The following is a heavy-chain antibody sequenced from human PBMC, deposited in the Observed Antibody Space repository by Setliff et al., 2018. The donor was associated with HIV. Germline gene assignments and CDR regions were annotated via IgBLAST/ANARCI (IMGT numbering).Heavy chain of an antibody. D-gene: IGHD2-15*01. J-gene: IGHJ4*02. CDR2: IYHSGST. CDR1: GGSISSSNW. V-gene: IGHV4-4*02. Sequence: SETLSLTCAVSGGSISSSNWWSWVRQPPGKGLEWIGEIYHSGSTNYNPSLKSRVTISVDKSKNQFSLKLSSVTAADTAVYYCARSPGPSYCSGGSCYDYFDYWGQGTLVTVSS. CDR3: ARSPGPSYCSGGSCYDYFDY.